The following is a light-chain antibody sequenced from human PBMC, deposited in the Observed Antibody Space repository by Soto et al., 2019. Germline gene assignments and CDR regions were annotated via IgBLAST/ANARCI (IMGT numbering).Light chain of an antibody. CDR3: QQYSSYWT. V-gene: IGKV1-5*01. Sequence: DIQMTQSPSSLSASVGDRVTITCRASQGIGNYLAWYQQKPGKAPKLLIHDATSLESGVPSRFSGSGSGTEFTLTISSLQPDDFATYYCQQYSSYWTFAQGTKVDIK. J-gene: IGKJ1*01. CDR1: QGIGNY. CDR2: DAT.